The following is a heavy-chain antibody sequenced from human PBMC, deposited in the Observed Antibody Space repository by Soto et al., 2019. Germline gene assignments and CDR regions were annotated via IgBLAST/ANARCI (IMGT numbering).Heavy chain of an antibody. D-gene: IGHD5-18*01. CDR3: ARLDSDYDYYYAMDV. J-gene: IGHJ6*02. CDR2: ISAYNGNT. V-gene: IGHV1-18*01. Sequence: GASLKVSCKASGYTFTRYGISWVRQAPGQGLEWVGWISAYNGNTNYAQKLQGRVTMTKDTSTSTVYMELRSLRSDDTAVYYCARLDSDYDYYYAMDVWGQGTTVTVSS. CDR1: GYTFTRYG.